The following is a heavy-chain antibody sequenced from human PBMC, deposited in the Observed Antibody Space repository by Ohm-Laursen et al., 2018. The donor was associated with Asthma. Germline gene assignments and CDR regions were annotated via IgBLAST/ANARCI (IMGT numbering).Heavy chain of an antibody. J-gene: IGHJ4*02. V-gene: IGHV3-30*18. CDR1: GFTFSSYG. D-gene: IGHD2-15*01. CDR3: AKERRGGYMQWPHDY. CDR2: ISYDGSNK. Sequence: RSLRLSCTASGFTFSSYGMHWARQAPGKGLEWVAVISYDGSNKYYADSVKGRFTISRDNSKNTLYLQMNSLRAEDTAVYYCAKERRGGYMQWPHDYWGQGTLVTVSS.